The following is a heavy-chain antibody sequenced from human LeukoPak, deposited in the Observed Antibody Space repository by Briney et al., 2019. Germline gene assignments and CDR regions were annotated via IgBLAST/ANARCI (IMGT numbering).Heavy chain of an antibody. D-gene: IGHD3-10*01. Sequence: SETLSLTCAVYGGSFSGYYWSWIRQPPGKGLEWIGEINHSGSTNHNPSLKSRVTISVDTSKNQFSLKLSSVTAADTAVYYCARPMVFDPWGQGTLVTVSS. CDR2: INHSGST. CDR1: GGSFSGYY. J-gene: IGHJ5*02. CDR3: ARPMVFDP. V-gene: IGHV4-34*01.